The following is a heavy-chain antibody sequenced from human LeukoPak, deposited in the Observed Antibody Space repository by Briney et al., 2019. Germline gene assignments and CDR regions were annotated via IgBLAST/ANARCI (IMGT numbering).Heavy chain of an antibody. CDR3: AREGPYCTNGVCYSRYYFDY. D-gene: IGHD2-8*01. V-gene: IGHV3-48*01. CDR2: ISSSSSTI. CDR1: GFTFSSYS. Sequence: GGSLRLSCAAAGFTFSSYSMNWVRQAPGKGLEWVSYISSSSSTIYYADSVKGRFTISRDNAKNSLYLQMNSLRAEDTAVYYCAREGPYCTNGVCYSRYYFDYWGQGTLVTVSS. J-gene: IGHJ4*02.